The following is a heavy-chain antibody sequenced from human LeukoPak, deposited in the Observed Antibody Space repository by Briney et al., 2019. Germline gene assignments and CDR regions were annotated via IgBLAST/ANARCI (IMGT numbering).Heavy chain of an antibody. CDR2: INTDGSST. CDR3: ARDGDRARYYYYYMDV. D-gene: IGHD3-22*01. CDR1: GFTFSSYW. J-gene: IGHJ6*03. Sequence: PGGSLRLSCAASGFTFSSYWMHWVRQAPGKGLVWVSRINTDGSSTSYADSVKGRFTISRDNAKNTLYLQMNSLRAEDTAVYYCARDGDRARYYYYYMDVWGKGTTVTVSS. V-gene: IGHV3-74*01.